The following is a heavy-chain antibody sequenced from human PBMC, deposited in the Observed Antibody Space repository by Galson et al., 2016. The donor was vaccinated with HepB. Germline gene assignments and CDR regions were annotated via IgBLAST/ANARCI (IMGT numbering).Heavy chain of an antibody. CDR3: ARWIYSSSWYDNWFDP. CDR1: GGSITRSSFY. V-gene: IGHV4-39*07. CDR2: INESGNN. Sequence: SETLSLTCTVSGGSITRSSFYWGWIRQPPGKGLEWIGSINESGNNFYNPTLKSRVTISVDTSKNQFSLKLNSVTAADPAVYYCARWIYSSSWYDNWFDPWGQGTLVTVSS. D-gene: IGHD6-13*01. J-gene: IGHJ5*02.